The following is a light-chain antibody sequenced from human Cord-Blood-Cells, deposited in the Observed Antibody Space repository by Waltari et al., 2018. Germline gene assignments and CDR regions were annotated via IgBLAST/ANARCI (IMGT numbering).Light chain of an antibody. J-gene: IGKJ3*01. CDR2: DAS. Sequence: EIVLTQSPATLSLSPGERATLSCRASQRVSSYLAWYQQKPGQAPRLLIYDASNRATGIPARFSGSGSVTDVTLTISSLEPEDFAVYDCQQRSNWPETFGPGTKVDIK. V-gene: IGKV3-11*01. CDR3: QQRSNWPET. CDR1: QRVSSY.